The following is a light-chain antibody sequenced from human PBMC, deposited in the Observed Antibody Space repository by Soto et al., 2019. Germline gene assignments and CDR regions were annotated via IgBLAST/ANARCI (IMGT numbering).Light chain of an antibody. CDR1: QGISSD. V-gene: IGKV1-9*01. CDR3: LQRSAWPLT. Sequence: DIQMTQSPSSLSASVGDRFTITCLASQGISSDLAWYQQNPGKAPKLLIYAASTLQSGVPSRFSGSGSGTDFTLTISSLEPEDFALYHCLQRSAWPLTFGPGTKVDIK. J-gene: IGKJ3*01. CDR2: AAS.